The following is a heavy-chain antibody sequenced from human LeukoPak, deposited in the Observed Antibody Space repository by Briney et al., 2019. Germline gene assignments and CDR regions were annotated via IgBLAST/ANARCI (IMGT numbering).Heavy chain of an antibody. V-gene: IGHV1-2*02. J-gene: IGHJ4*02. CDR2: INPNSGGT. D-gene: IGHD3-22*01. Sequence: ASVKVSCKASGYTFTGYYMHWVRQAPGQGIEWMGWINPNSGGTNYAQKFQGRVTMTRDTSISTAYMELSRLRSDDTAVYYCARARLEVVITTFDYWGQGTLVTVSS. CDR3: ARARLEVVITTFDY. CDR1: GYTFTGYY.